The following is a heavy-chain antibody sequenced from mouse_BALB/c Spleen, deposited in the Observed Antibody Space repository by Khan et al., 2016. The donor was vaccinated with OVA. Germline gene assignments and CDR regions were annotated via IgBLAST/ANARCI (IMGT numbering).Heavy chain of an antibody. Sequence: QIQLVQSGPELKKPGETVKISCQASGYTFTNYGMNWVKPSPGKALKWMGWINTYPGEPTYADDFKGRFAFSLEPSATTAYLPINNLKNEDTATYFGASPPDFSYTLNYWGQGTSVTVSS. V-gene: IGHV9-3-1*01. J-gene: IGHJ4*01. CDR3: ASPPDFSYTLNY. CDR1: GYTFTNYG. CDR2: INTYPGEP. D-gene: IGHD2-12*01.